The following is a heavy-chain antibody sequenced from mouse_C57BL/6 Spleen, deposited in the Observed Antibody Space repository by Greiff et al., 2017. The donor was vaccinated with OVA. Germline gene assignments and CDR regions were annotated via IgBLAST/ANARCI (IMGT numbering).Heavy chain of an antibody. CDR2: IYPGDGDT. D-gene: IGHD2-10*01. V-gene: IGHV1-82*01. Sequence: VQLQQSGPELVKPGASVKISCKASGYAFSSSWMNWVKQRPGKGLEWIGRIYPGDGDTNYNGKFKGKATLTADKSSSTAYMQLSSLTSEDSAVYFCAKPPSYDYYAMDYWGQGTSVTVSS. CDR3: AKPPSYDYYAMDY. J-gene: IGHJ4*01. CDR1: GYAFSSSW.